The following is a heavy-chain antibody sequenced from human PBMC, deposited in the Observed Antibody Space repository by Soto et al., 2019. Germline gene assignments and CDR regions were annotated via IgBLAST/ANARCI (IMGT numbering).Heavy chain of an antibody. Sequence: QLQLQESGPGLVKPSETLSLTCTVSGGSISSSSRYWGWIRQPPGKGLEWIGSIYYSGSTYYNPSLRSRVTISVDTSKNQFSLKLSSVTAADTAVYYCARAVEYSRSWNLCYFDYWGQGTLVTVFS. CDR1: GGSISSSSRY. D-gene: IGHD6-6*01. CDR3: ARAVEYSRSWNLCYFDY. CDR2: IYYSGST. J-gene: IGHJ4*02. V-gene: IGHV4-39*01.